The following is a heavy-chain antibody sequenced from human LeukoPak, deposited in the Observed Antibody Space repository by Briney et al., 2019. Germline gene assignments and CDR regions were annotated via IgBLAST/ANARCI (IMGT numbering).Heavy chain of an antibody. CDR3: SRLRGMTSVTTGLDY. V-gene: IGHV5-51*01. D-gene: IGHD4-17*01. Sequence: GESLQISCKGSGYSFTSYWIGWVRPMPGKGLEWMGIIYPGDSDTRYSPSFQGQVTISADKSINTAYLQWSSLKASDTAMYYCSRLRGMTSVTTGLDYWGQGTLVSVSS. CDR1: GYSFTSYW. J-gene: IGHJ4*02. CDR2: IYPGDSDT.